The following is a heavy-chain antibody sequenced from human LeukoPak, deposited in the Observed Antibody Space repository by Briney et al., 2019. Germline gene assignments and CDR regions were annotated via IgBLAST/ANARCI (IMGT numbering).Heavy chain of an antibody. CDR3: ARDRWGYSYGGD. D-gene: IGHD5-18*01. CDR1: GFTVSSNY. V-gene: IGHV3-66*01. J-gene: IGHJ4*02. Sequence: PGGSLRLSCAASGFTVSSNYMSWVRQAPGKGLEWVSVIYSGGSTYYADSVKGRFSISRDNAQNSLYLQMNSLRAEDTAVYFCARDRWGYSYGGDWGQGTLVTVSS. CDR2: IYSGGST.